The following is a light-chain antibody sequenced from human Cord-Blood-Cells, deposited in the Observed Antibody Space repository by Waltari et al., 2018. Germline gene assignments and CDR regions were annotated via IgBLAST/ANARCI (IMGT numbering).Light chain of an antibody. V-gene: IGLV2-14*01. Sequence: QSALTQPASVSGSPGQSITISCTGTSSYVGGYNYGSWYQQHPGKAPKLKIYVVSNRPSGVSNRFSGSKTGNTASLTISGLQAEDGADYYGSSYTSSSTWVFGGGTKLTVL. CDR2: VVS. J-gene: IGLJ3*02. CDR3: SSYTSSSTWV. CDR1: SSYVGGYNY.